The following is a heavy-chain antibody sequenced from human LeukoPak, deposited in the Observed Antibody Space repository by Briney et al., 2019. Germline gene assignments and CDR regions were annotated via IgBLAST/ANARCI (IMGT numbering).Heavy chain of an antibody. J-gene: IGHJ4*02. CDR1: GFTFDDYA. Sequence: GGSLRLSCAASGFTFDDYAMHWVRQVPGKGLEWVSGISWNSGNIGFAGSVKGRFTISRDNAKNSLYLQMNSLRPEDTALYYCARAEGYSSGWYDYWGQGTLVTVSS. V-gene: IGHV3-9*01. CDR3: ARAEGYSSGWYDY. D-gene: IGHD6-19*01. CDR2: ISWNSGNI.